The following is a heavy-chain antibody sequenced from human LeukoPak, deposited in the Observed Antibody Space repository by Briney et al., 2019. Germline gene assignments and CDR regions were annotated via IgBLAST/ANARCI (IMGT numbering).Heavy chain of an antibody. J-gene: IGHJ4*02. CDR1: GYSISSGYY. D-gene: IGHD5-12*01. Sequence: PSETLSLTCVVSGYSISSGYYWGWIRQPPGKGLQWIGNFHQSGSTSYNPSLKSRVTISVDTSKNQFSLRLSSVTAADTALYYCARGYSGYADRWGQGTLVSVSS. CDR2: FHQSGST. CDR3: ARGYSGYADR. V-gene: IGHV4-38-2*01.